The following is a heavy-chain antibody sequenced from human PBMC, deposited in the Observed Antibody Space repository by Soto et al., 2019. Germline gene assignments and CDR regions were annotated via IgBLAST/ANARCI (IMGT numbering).Heavy chain of an antibody. CDR3: ARIRSDSSSYYLDY. V-gene: IGHV1-69*02. D-gene: IGHD3-22*01. J-gene: IGHJ4*02. CDR2: IIPILGIA. CDR1: GGTFSSYT. Sequence: SVKVSCKASGGTFSSYTISWVRQAPGQGLEWMGRIIPILGIANYAQKFQGRVTISADESTSTAYMELSSLRYEDTAVYYCARIRSDSSSYYLDYWGQGTPVTVSS.